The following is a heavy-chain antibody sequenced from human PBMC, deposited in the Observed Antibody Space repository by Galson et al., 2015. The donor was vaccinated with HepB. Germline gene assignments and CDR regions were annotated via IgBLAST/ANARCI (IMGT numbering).Heavy chain of an antibody. Sequence: SLRLSCAVSGFTLSNSATGWVRQAPGKGLAWVSIISDGSTHYADSVKGRFTISRDTSKSTFYLHMNSLTVEDTAIYYCARVTMDQGVSNCQFASWDQGTLLSVSS. CDR3: ARVTMDQGVSNCQFAS. V-gene: IGHV3-23*01. CDR2: ISDGST. CDR1: GFTLSNSA. J-gene: IGHJ1*01. D-gene: IGHD3-10*01.